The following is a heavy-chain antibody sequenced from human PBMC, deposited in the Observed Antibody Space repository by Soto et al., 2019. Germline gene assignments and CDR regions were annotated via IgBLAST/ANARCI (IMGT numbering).Heavy chain of an antibody. CDR2: VTYNGDNT. CDR3: GRYIRGHRVFHFDS. CDR1: GFTFSSYA. Sequence: GGSLRLSCSASGFTFSSYAMTWVRQSPVKGLEWVSVVTYNGDNTYYADSVKGRFTVSRDNSKDTVDLQMNSLRAEDTAVYFCGRYIRGHRVFHFDSCG. J-gene: IGHJ4*01. D-gene: IGHD5-18*01. V-gene: IGHV3-23*01.